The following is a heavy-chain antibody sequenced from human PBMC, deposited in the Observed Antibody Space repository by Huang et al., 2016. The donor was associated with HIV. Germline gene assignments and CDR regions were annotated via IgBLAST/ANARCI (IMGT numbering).Heavy chain of an antibody. CDR2: INQDESEK. V-gene: IGHV3-7*03. CDR1: GFTFRCYW. CDR3: ARRMDLDY. J-gene: IGHJ4*02. Sequence: QLVESGGGLVQPGGSLRLSCAASGFTFRCYWMSWVRQAPGKGLEWVANINQDESEKYYLDSVKGRFTISRDNAKASLYLQLNNLRVEDTGIYYCARRMDLDYWGQGILLTVSS. D-gene: IGHD2-15*01.